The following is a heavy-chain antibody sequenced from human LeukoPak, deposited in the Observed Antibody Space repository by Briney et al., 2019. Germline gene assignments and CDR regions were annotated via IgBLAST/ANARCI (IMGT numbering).Heavy chain of an antibody. V-gene: IGHV1-18*01. D-gene: IGHD3-16*02. CDR1: GYTFTSYG. J-gene: IGHJ4*02. CDR3: AREILTFGGVIVPTPTDY. CDR2: ISAYNGNT. Sequence: ASVKVSCKASGYTFTSYGVSWVRQAPEQGLEWMGWISAYNGNTNYAQKLQGRVTMTTDTSTSTAYMELRSLRSDDTAVYYCAREILTFGGVIVPTPTDYWGQGTLVTVSS.